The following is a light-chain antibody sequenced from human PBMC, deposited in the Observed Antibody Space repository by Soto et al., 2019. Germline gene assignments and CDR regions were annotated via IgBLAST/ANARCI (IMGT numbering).Light chain of an antibody. CDR3: SSYTSSSTYV. CDR2: EVS. V-gene: IGLV2-14*01. Sequence: QSVLTQPRSVSGSPGQSVTISCTGTSSDVGAYNYVSWYQQHPGKAPKLMIYEVSNRPSGVSNRFSGSKSGNTASLTISGLQAEDEADYYCSSYTSSSTYVFGTGTKVIVL. CDR1: SSDVGAYNY. J-gene: IGLJ1*01.